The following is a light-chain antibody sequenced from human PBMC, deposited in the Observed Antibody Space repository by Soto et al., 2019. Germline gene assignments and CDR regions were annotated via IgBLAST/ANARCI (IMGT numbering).Light chain of an antibody. CDR1: QSVSSSY. V-gene: IGKV3-20*01. J-gene: IGKJ2*01. CDR2: GAS. Sequence: EIVLTQCPGTLSLSPGERATLSCRASQSVSSSYLAWYQQKPGQAPRLLIYGASSRATDIPDRFSGSGSGTDFTLTISRLEPEDFAVYYCQQYGSSPRTFGQGTKLEI. CDR3: QQYGSSPRT.